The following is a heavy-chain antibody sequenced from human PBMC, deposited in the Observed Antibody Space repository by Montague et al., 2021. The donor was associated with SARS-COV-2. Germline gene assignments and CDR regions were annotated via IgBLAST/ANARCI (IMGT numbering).Heavy chain of an antibody. D-gene: IGHD5-24*01. Sequence: TLSLTCTVSGGSISGDNYYWTWIRQHPGKGLEWIAYIYYTGXTXYXXXXQXRLRTSLDTSKNQFSLTLTAVTAADPAVYYCARNRGGGPGGAGYLDLWGQGTLVTVSS. CDR3: ARNRGGGPGGAGYLDL. V-gene: IGHV4-31*03. CDR1: GGSISGDNYY. CDR2: IYYTGXT. J-gene: IGHJ1*01.